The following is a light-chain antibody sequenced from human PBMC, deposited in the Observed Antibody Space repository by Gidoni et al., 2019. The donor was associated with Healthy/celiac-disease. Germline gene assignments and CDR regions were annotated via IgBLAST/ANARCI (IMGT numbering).Light chain of an antibody. V-gene: IGKV3-11*02. Sequence: EIILPQSPPTLSFSPGAGATLHCRASQSVSSYLAWYQQKPGKAPRLLIDDASNRATGIPARFSGSGSGRDFTLTISSLEPEDFAVYYCQQRSNWPPGGTFGQGTKLEIK. CDR2: DAS. CDR1: QSVSSY. J-gene: IGKJ2*02. CDR3: QQRSNWPPGGT.